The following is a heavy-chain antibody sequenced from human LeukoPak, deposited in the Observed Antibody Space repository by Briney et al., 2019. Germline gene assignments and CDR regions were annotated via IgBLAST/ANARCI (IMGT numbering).Heavy chain of an antibody. Sequence: ASVKVSCKASGYTFTGYYAHWVRQAPGQGLEWMGRISPNNGGTNYAQKFQGRVTITADESTSTAYMELSSLRSEDTAVYYCARAAAAGLYYFDYWGQGTLVTVSS. D-gene: IGHD6-13*01. V-gene: IGHV1-2*06. CDR3: ARAAAAGLYYFDY. CDR2: ISPNNGGT. J-gene: IGHJ4*02. CDR1: GYTFTGYY.